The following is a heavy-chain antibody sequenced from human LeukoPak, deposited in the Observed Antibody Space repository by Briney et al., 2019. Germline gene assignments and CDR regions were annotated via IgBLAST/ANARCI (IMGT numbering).Heavy chain of an antibody. J-gene: IGHJ4*02. CDR2: IKQDGSEK. V-gene: IGHV3-7*03. CDR3: AKDLNEGYFDY. Sequence: PGGSLRLSCAASGFTFSSYWMSWVRQAPGKGLEWVANIKQDGSEKYYVDSVKGRFTISRDSAKNSLYLQMNSLGAEDTAVYYCAKDLNEGYFDYWGQGTLVTVSS. D-gene: IGHD1-1*01. CDR1: GFTFSSYW.